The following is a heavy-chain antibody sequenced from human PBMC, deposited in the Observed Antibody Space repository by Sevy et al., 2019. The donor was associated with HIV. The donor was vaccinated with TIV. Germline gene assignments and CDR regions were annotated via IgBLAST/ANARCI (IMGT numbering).Heavy chain of an antibody. V-gene: IGHV4-38-2*01. J-gene: IGHJ4*02. CDR2: IYHSGST. D-gene: IGHD4-17*01. CDR1: GYSISSGYY. CDR3: VRRTLLYGDYVY. Sequence: SETLSLTCAVSGYSISSGYYWGWIRQPPGKGLEWIGSIYHSGSTYYNPSLKSRVTISGDTSKNQFSLKLSSVTAADTAEYYCVRRTLLYGDYVYWGQGTLVTVSS.